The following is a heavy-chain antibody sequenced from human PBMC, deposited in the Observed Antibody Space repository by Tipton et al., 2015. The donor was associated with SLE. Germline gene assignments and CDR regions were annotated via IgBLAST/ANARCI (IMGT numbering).Heavy chain of an antibody. CDR1: GFTFDDFA. Sequence: SLRLSCAASGFTFDDFAMHWVRQVPGKGLGWVSLIRADGSYTYYADSVKGRFTISRDNGKNSLYLQMSSLTTEDTAFYYCAKEHNTGWPNFDYWGQGTLVTVSA. J-gene: IGHJ4*02. CDR3: AKEHNTGWPNFDY. CDR2: IRADGSYT. D-gene: IGHD6-19*01. V-gene: IGHV3-43*02.